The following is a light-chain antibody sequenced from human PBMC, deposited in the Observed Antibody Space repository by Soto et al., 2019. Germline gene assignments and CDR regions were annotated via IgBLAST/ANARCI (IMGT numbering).Light chain of an antibody. CDR1: SSNIGAGYD. CDR3: QSYDTSLSAPYV. J-gene: IGLJ1*01. CDR2: GNS. Sequence: QSVLTQPPSVSGAPGQRVTISCTGGSSNIGAGYDVHWYQQLPGTAPKLLIYGNSDRPSGVPDRFSASKSGTSASLAITGLQAQDEADYYCQSYDTSLSAPYVFGTGTKVTVL. V-gene: IGLV1-40*01.